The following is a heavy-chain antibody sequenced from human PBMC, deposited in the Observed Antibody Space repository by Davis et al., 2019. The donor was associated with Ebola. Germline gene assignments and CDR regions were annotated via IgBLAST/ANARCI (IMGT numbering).Heavy chain of an antibody. CDR3: ARDGGTRRDASCMDV. D-gene: IGHD2-2*01. CDR1: GGTFSSYA. V-gene: IGHV1-69*04. J-gene: IGHJ6*02. Sequence: SVKVSCKASGGTFSSYAISWVRQAPGQGLEWMGRIIPILGIANYAQKFQGRVTITADKSTSTAYMELSSLRSEDTAVYYCARDGGTRRDASCMDVWGQGTTVTVSS. CDR2: IIPILGIA.